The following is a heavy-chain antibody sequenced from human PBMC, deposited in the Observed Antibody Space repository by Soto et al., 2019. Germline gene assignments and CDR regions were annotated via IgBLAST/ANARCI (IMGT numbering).Heavy chain of an antibody. V-gene: IGHV1-46*01. D-gene: IGHD6-6*01. CDR1: GYTFTSYY. CDR3: ARANKKAARPDNYYYGMDV. Sequence: AASVKVSCKASGYTFTSYYMHWVRQAPGQGLEWMGIINPSGGSTSYAQKFQGRVTMTRDTSTSTVYMELSSLRSEDTAVYYCARANKKAARPDNYYYGMDVWGQGTTVTAP. J-gene: IGHJ6*02. CDR2: INPSGGST.